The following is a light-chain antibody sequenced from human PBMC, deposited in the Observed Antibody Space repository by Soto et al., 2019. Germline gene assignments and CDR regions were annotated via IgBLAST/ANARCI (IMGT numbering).Light chain of an antibody. Sequence: ILMSQSPSTLSASVGDRVTITCRASQGLDKWLAWYQQKPGKAPNLLIYKASTLREGVPSRFSGFGSGTEYILTNSDLQPDAFGTYYYQQHTSYLTFGQGTKVEIK. CDR2: KAS. CDR3: QQHTSYLT. J-gene: IGKJ1*01. CDR1: QGLDKW. V-gene: IGKV1-5*03.